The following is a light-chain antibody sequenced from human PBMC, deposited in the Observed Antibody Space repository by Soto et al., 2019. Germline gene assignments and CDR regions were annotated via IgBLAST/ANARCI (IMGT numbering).Light chain of an antibody. V-gene: IGLV2-14*03. CDR3: SSYTNTSTLV. J-gene: IGLJ1*01. Sequence: QSALTQPASVSGSPGRSITISCAGTSSDLGAYKYVSWYQQHPDKAPKLILYEVSRRPSGVSNRFSGSKSGNTASLTISGLLAEDEADYSCSSYTNTSTLVLGTGTKV. CDR2: EVS. CDR1: SSDLGAYKY.